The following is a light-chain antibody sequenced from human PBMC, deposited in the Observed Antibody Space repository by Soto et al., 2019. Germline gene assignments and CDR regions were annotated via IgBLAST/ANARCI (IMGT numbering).Light chain of an antibody. V-gene: IGKV2-28*01. CDR2: LGS. Sequence: DIVMTQSPLSLPVTPGEPAYISCRSSQSLLKSTGYNYLDWYLQKPGQSPQLLIYLGSNRASGVPDRFSGSGSGTDFTLKISRVEAEDVGVYYCMQALQTPPTFGQGTKVDIK. CDR3: MQALQTPPT. J-gene: IGKJ1*01. CDR1: QSLLKSTGYNY.